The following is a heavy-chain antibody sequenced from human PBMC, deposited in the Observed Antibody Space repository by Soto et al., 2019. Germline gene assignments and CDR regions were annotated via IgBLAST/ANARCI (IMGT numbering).Heavy chain of an antibody. CDR1: GYVFSTYS. J-gene: IGHJ4*02. Sequence: QVQLVQSGAEVREPGASVKVSCKTSGYVFSTYSMHWVRQAPGQRLEWMGWINAGNGNTKYTQKFQGRVTITRDTSASTASMDLSSLRSEDTAVYFCAGYAAGSCLGNWGQGTPVTVSS. CDR2: INAGNGNT. D-gene: IGHD3-10*01. CDR3: AGYAAGSCLGN. V-gene: IGHV1-3*01.